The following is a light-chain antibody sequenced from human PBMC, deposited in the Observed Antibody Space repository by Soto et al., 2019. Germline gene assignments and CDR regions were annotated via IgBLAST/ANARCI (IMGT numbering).Light chain of an antibody. CDR3: NSFTTSSTLV. V-gene: IGLV2-14*03. CDR2: DVS. Sequence: QSAMTQPASVSGSPGQSITISCTGTSSDVGAYNYVSWYQHHPGKAPKLMIYDVSNRPSGVSNRFSGSKSGNTASLTISGHQAEDEADYYCNSFTTSSTLVFGGGTKLTVL. J-gene: IGLJ2*01. CDR1: SSDVGAYNY.